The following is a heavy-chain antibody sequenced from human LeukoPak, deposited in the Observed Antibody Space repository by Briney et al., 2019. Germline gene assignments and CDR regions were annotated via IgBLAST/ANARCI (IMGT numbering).Heavy chain of an antibody. CDR1: GFTFSNYW. CDR2: INERATII. V-gene: IGHV3-74*01. Sequence: GGSLRLSCAASGFTFSNYWMHWVRQAPGKGLEWVSRINERATIISYADSVKGRFTISRENARNTLYLQMNSLTAEDTAVFYCVRDLILVWTPGDDFDHWGQGTLVTVSS. J-gene: IGHJ4*02. CDR3: VRDLILVWTPGDDFDH. D-gene: IGHD3-16*01.